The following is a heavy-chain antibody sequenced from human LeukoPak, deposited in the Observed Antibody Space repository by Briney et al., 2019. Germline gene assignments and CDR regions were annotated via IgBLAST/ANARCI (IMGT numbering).Heavy chain of an antibody. D-gene: IGHD4-17*01. Sequence: SETLSLTCTVSGVSISSFYWSWIRQPPGKGLDWIAYISPSGSTKYNPPLTGRVTISSDTSQSQLSLKLSSVTAADTAMYYCARYGASPTHFYYWGQGTLVTVSS. CDR2: ISPSGST. V-gene: IGHV4-4*09. J-gene: IGHJ4*02. CDR1: GVSISSFY. CDR3: ARYGASPTHFYY.